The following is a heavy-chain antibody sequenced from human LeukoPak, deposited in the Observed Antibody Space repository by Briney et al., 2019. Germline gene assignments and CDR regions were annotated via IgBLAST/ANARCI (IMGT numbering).Heavy chain of an antibody. J-gene: IGHJ4*02. V-gene: IGHV3-30*18. CDR2: ISYDGSNK. CDR3: AKDIGDYSTTVSFHLLFDY. CDR1: GFTFSSYG. Sequence: GRSLRLSCAASGFTFSSYGIHWVRQAPGKGLEWVAVISYDGSNKYYADSVKGRFTISRDNSKNTLYLQMNSLRAEDTAVYYCAKDIGDYSTTVSFHLLFDYWGQGTLVTVSS. D-gene: IGHD4-17*01.